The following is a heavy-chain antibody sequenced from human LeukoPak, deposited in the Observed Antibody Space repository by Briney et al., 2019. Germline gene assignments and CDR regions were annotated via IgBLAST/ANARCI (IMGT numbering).Heavy chain of an antibody. J-gene: IGHJ4*02. Sequence: GESLQISCKGSGYSFTSYWIGWVRQLPGKGVEWVGIIYPGDSDTRYSPSFRGQVTISADKSISTAYLRWSSLKASDTAMYYCARYSYGDYAVSYWGQGTLVTVSS. V-gene: IGHV5-51*01. CDR2: IYPGDSDT. CDR3: ARYSYGDYAVSY. CDR1: GYSFTSYW. D-gene: IGHD4-17*01.